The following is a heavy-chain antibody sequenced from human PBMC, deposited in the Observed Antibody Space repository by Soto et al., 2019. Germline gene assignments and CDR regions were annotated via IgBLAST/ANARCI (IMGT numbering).Heavy chain of an antibody. CDR3: AREGSSSPGKGLYYFDY. J-gene: IGHJ4*02. CDR1: GFTFSSYG. D-gene: IGHD6-13*01. Sequence: QVQLVESGGGVVQPGRSLRLSCAASGFTFSSYGMHWVRQAPGKGLEWVAVIWYDGSNKYYADSVKGRFTISRDNSKNTLYLQMNSLRAEDTAVYHCAREGSSSPGKGLYYFDYWGQGTLVTVSS. V-gene: IGHV3-33*01. CDR2: IWYDGSNK.